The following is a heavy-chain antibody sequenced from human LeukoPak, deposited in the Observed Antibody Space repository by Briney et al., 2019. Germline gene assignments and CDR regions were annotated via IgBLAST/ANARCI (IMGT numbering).Heavy chain of an antibody. V-gene: IGHV1-46*01. Sequence: ASVKVSCKASGYTFTSYYMHWVRQAPGQGLEWMGIINPSGGSTSHAQKFQGRVTMTRDTSTSTVYMELSSLRSEDTAVYYCARADSGGYHCDYWGQGTLVTVSS. CDR2: INPSGGST. CDR1: GYTFTSYY. D-gene: IGHD3-22*01. CDR3: ARADSGGYHCDY. J-gene: IGHJ4*02.